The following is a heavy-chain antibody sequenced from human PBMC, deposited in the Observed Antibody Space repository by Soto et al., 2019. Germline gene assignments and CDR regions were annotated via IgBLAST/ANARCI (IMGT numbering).Heavy chain of an antibody. D-gene: IGHD3-22*01. CDR2: IVPMLGTP. Sequence: QVQLVQSGAEVKEPGSSVRVSCKASGGTFDNFIMNWVRQTPGQGLEWMGGIVPMLGTPTYAETFKGRVTISATGATSTMYMEVASLRSDDTAIYYCARHGTDSYSLSQDSGIDVWGLGTTVTVSS. J-gene: IGHJ6*02. CDR1: GGTFDNFI. CDR3: ARHGTDSYSLSQDSGIDV. V-gene: IGHV1-69*01.